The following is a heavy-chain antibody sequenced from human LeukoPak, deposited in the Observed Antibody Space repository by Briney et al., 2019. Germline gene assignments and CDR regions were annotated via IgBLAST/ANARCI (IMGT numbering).Heavy chain of an antibody. V-gene: IGHV3-21*01. J-gene: IGHJ4*02. CDR2: ISSSSSYI. CDR1: GFTFSSYS. CDR3: ARGSPLGQYCSSTSCPPFDY. Sequence: GGSLRLSCAASGFTFSSYSMNWVRQAPGKGLEWVSSISSSSSYIYYADSVKGRFTISRDNAKNSPYLQMNSLRAEDTAVYYCARGSPLGQYCSSTSCPPFDYWGQGTLVTVSS. D-gene: IGHD2-2*01.